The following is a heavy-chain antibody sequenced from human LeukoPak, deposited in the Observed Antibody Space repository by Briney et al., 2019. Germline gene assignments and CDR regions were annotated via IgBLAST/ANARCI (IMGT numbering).Heavy chain of an antibody. V-gene: IGHV1-8*01. D-gene: IGHD3-10*01. CDR2: MNPSSGNT. J-gene: IGHJ4*02. CDR3: ARGVWFGEFLFDY. Sequence: GASVKVSCKASGYTFTSYDINWVRQATGQGLEWMGWMNPSSGNTGYAQKFQGRVTITRNTSISTAYMELSSLRSEDTAVYYCARGVWFGEFLFDYWGQGTLVTVSS. CDR1: GYTFTSYD.